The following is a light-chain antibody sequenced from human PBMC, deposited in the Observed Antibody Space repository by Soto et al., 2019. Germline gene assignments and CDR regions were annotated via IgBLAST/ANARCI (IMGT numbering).Light chain of an antibody. CDR3: QQYNNWPRT. CDR1: QSVSSSY. Sequence: EIVLTQSPGTLSLSPGERVTLSCRASQSVSSSYLGWFQQRPGQAPRLLIHGATTRATGIPARFSGSGSGTEFTLTISSLQSEDFAVYYCQQYNNWPRTFGQGTKVEIK. J-gene: IGKJ1*01. CDR2: GAT. V-gene: IGKV3-15*01.